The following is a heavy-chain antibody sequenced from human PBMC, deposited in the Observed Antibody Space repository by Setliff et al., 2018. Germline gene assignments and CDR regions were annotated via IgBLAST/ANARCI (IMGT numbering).Heavy chain of an antibody. Sequence: PSETLSLTCSVSGGSISSYFWNWVRQPAGKGLEWIGRIYSNENTNYNPSLKSRVTMSIDTSKNQLSLKLSSVTAADTAVYYCARSMIQRNYYCGLDVWGQGTTVT. V-gene: IGHV4-4*07. J-gene: IGHJ6*02. D-gene: IGHD3-16*01. CDR3: ARSMIQRNYYCGLDV. CDR1: GGSISSYF. CDR2: IYSNENT.